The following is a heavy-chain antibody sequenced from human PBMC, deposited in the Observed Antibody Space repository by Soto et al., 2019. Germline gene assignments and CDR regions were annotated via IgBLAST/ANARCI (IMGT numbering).Heavy chain of an antibody. D-gene: IGHD3-3*01. V-gene: IGHV4-4*02. CDR2: MHHGGTT. Sequence: QVQLQESGPGLVKPSWTLSLTCVVSGGPINSRSWWSWVRQPPGKGLEWIGEMHHGGTTYYNPSLKNRIITSFDKSKNHFSLELTSVTAADTAIYYCATQTISYTWDVWGQGTSVTVSS. J-gene: IGHJ6*02. CDR3: ATQTISYTWDV. CDR1: GGPINSRSW.